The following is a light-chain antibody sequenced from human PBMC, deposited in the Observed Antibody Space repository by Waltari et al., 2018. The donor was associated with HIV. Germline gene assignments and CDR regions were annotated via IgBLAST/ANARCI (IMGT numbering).Light chain of an antibody. Sequence: QSVLTQPPSASGTPGQRVTISCSASRSNIGRTTVNWYQQVPGTAPKLLIYSHNERPSGVPDRFSGSKSGTSASLAINGLQSEDEADYYCLAWDVSLQGYVFGTGTKVTVL. CDR1: RSNIGRTT. CDR3: LAWDVSLQGYV. V-gene: IGLV1-44*01. CDR2: SHN. J-gene: IGLJ1*01.